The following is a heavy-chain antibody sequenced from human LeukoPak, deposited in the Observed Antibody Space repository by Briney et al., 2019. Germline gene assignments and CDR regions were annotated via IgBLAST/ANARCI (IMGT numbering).Heavy chain of an antibody. CDR2: INHSGST. V-gene: IGHV4-34*01. Sequence: SETLSLTCAVYGGSFSGYYWSWIRQPPGKGLEWIGEINHSGSTNYNPSLKSRVTISVDTSKNQFSLKLSSVTAADTAVYYCARDRQQLGYYYYGMDVWGKGTTVTVSS. D-gene: IGHD6-13*01. CDR1: GGSFSGYY. J-gene: IGHJ6*04. CDR3: ARDRQQLGYYYYGMDV.